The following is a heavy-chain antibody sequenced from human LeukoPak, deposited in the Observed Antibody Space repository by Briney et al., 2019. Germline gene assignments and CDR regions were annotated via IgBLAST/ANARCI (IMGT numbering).Heavy chain of an antibody. V-gene: IGHV3-30*02. CDR2: MRYDGSSV. J-gene: IGHJ3*02. CDR1: GFIFNNYG. CDR3: ARAAGYSSAFDI. D-gene: IGHD5-18*01. Sequence: GGSLRLSCAASGFIFNNYGMHWVRQAAGKGLDWVAFMRYDGSSVYYAGSVKGRFTISRDNSQNTLYLQMNSLRAEDTAVYYCARAAGYSSAFDIWGQGTMVTVSS.